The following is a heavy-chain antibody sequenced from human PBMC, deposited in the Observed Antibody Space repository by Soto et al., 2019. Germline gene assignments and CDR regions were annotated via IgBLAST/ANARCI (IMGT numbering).Heavy chain of an antibody. V-gene: IGHV3-74*01. J-gene: IGHJ4*02. D-gene: IGHD2-2*01. CDR3: ATAISSPFSNFDS. CDR1: GFTFSNYW. CDR2: IDHDGPT. Sequence: EVQLVESGGGLVQPGGSLRLSCAGSGFTFSNYWMHWVRQAPGKGLEWVSRIDHDGPTDYADSVRGRFTISRDNAENTLYLQMNSLRPEDTAVYYCATAISSPFSNFDSWGQGSLVTVSS.